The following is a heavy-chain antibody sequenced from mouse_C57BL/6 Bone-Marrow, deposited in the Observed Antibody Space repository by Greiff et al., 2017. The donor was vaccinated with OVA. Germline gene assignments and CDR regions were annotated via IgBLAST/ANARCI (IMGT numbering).Heavy chain of an antibody. J-gene: IGHJ2*01. Sequence: VQLQQSGAELARPGASVKLSCKASGYTFTSYGISWVKQRTGQGLEWIGEIYPRSGNTYYNEKFKGKATLTADKSSNTAYLELRSLTSEDSAVYVCARPYYYGSSLFDYWGQGTTRTVSS. CDR3: ARPYYYGSSLFDY. CDR1: GYTFTSYG. CDR2: IYPRSGNT. D-gene: IGHD1-1*01. V-gene: IGHV1-81*01.